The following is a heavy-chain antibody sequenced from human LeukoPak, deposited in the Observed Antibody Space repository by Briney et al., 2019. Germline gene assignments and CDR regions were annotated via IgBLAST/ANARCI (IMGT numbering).Heavy chain of an antibody. CDR3: ARGGSIAARVFYYYSMDV. CDR2: INHSGST. Sequence: SETLSLTCAVYDGSFSGYYWSWIRQPPGKGLEWIGEINHSGSTNYNPSLKSRVTISVDTSKNQFSLKLSSVTAADTAVYYCARGGSIAARVFYYYSMDVWGKGTTVTVSS. J-gene: IGHJ6*03. V-gene: IGHV4-34*01. D-gene: IGHD6-6*01. CDR1: DGSFSGYY.